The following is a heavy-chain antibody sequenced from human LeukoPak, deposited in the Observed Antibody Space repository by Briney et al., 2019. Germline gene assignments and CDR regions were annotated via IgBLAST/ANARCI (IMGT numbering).Heavy chain of an antibody. CDR3: ARGGEIVVVPAAMRYNWFDP. Sequence: PSETLSLTCTVSGGSISSYYWSWIRQPPGKGLEWIGYIYYSGSTNYNPSLKSRVTISVDTSKNQFSLELSSVTAADTAVYYCARGGEIVVVPAAMRYNWFDPWGQGTLVTVSS. CDR2: IYYSGST. J-gene: IGHJ5*02. V-gene: IGHV4-59*01. D-gene: IGHD2-2*01. CDR1: GGSISSYY.